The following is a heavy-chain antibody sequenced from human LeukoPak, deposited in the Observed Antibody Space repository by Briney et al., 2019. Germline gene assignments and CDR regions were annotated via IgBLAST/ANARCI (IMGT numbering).Heavy chain of an antibody. J-gene: IGHJ6*03. Sequence: PRASVKVSCKASGYTFTGYYMHWVRQAPGQGLEWMGWINPNSGGTNYAQKFQGRVTMTRDTSISTAYMELSRLRSDDTAVYYCARDKVVVPVAIHYYYYMDVWGKGTTVTVSS. V-gene: IGHV1-2*02. CDR1: GYTFTGYY. CDR2: INPNSGGT. D-gene: IGHD2-2*02. CDR3: ARDKVVVPVAIHYYYYMDV.